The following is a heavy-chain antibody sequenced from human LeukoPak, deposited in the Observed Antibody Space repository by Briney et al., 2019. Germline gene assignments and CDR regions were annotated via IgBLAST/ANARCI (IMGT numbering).Heavy chain of an antibody. CDR3: ARDQYCGGDCYSRAFDI. CDR2: IYHSGST. J-gene: IGHJ3*02. CDR1: GGSISSGGYS. D-gene: IGHD2-21*02. Sequence: PSETLSLTCAVSGGSISSGGYSWSWIRQPPGKGLEWIGYIYHSGSTYYNPSLKSRVTISVDRSKNQFSLKLSSVTAADTAVYYCARDQYCGGDCYSRAFDIWGQGTMVTVSS. V-gene: IGHV4-30-2*01.